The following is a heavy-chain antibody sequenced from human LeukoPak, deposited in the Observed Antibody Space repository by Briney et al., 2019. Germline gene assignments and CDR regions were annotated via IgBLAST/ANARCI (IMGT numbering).Heavy chain of an antibody. D-gene: IGHD3-10*01. CDR2: INPSGGST. Sequence: ASVKVSCKASGYAFTNYFMHWARQAPGQGLEWMGIINPSGGSTTYAQKFQGRVTMTRDTSTNTVYMELSSLTSEDTAVYYCARLGAYLRSLDYWGQGTLVTVSS. CDR1: GYAFTNYF. V-gene: IGHV1-46*01. CDR3: ARLGAYLRSLDY. J-gene: IGHJ4*02.